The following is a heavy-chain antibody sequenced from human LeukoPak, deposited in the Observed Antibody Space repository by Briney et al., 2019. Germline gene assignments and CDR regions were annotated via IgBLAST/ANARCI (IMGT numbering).Heavy chain of an antibody. CDR2: ISGSGDST. D-gene: IGHD2-2*01. CDR3: AKDQRKYCSSSRCYVFDI. J-gene: IGHJ3*02. Sequence: PGGSLRLSCAASRFTFSNYAMSWVRQAPGKGLEWVSTISGSGDSTYYADSVKGRFTISRDNSKNTLYLQMNSLRAEDTAVYYCAKDQRKYCSSSRCYVFDIWGQGTMVTVSS. V-gene: IGHV3-23*01. CDR1: RFTFSNYA.